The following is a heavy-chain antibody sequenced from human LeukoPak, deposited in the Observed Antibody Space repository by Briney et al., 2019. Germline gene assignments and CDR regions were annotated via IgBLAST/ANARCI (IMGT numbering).Heavy chain of an antibody. Sequence: PSETLSLTCTVSGGSISSYYWSWIRQPPGKGLEWMGYIYYSGSTNYNPSLKSRVTISVDTSKNQFSLKLSSVTSADTAVYYCARHGYSSGWYVPTWFDPWGQGTLVTVSS. CDR3: ARHGYSSGWYVPTWFDP. CDR1: GGSISSYY. J-gene: IGHJ5*02. D-gene: IGHD6-19*01. CDR2: IYYSGST. V-gene: IGHV4-59*08.